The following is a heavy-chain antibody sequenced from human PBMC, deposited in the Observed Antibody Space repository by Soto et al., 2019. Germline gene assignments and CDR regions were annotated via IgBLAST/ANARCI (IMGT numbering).Heavy chain of an antibody. D-gene: IGHD3-3*01. V-gene: IGHV3-30*18. CDR2: ISYDGSNK. CDR1: GFTFSSYG. J-gene: IGHJ6*03. CDR3: AKDGVLRFLEWLYYYYYYIDV. Sequence: QVQLVESGGGVVQPGRSLRLSCAAYGFTFSSYGMHWVRQAPGKGLEWVAVISYDGSNKYYADSVKGRLPISRDNSKNTLYLQMNSLRSEDMAVYYSAKDGVLRFLEWLYYYYYYIDVWGTGTTVTVSS.